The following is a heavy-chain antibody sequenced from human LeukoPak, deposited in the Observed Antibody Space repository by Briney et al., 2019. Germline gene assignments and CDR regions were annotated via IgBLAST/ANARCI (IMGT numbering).Heavy chain of an antibody. V-gene: IGHV1-18*01. CDR3: ARALKENWFDP. CDR2: ISAYNGNT. Sequence: EASVKVSCKASGYTFTSYGISWVRQAPGQGLEWMGWISAYNGNTNYAQKLQGRVTVTTDTSTSTAYMELRSLRSDDTAVYYCARALKENWFDPWGQGTLVTVSS. J-gene: IGHJ5*02. CDR1: GYTFTSYG.